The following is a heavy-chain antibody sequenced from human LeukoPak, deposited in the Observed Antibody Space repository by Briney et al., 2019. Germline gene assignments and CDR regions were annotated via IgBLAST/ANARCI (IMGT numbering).Heavy chain of an antibody. CDR2: IIPILGIA. V-gene: IGHV1-69*02. J-gene: IGHJ3*02. CDR3: ARPSRIADAFDI. Sequence: ASVKVSCKASGGTFSSYTISWVRQAPGQGLEWMGRIIPILGIANYAQKFQGRVTMTTDTSTSTAYMELRSLRSDDTAVYYCARPSRIADAFDIWGQGTMVTVSS. D-gene: IGHD2/OR15-2a*01. CDR1: GGTFSSYT.